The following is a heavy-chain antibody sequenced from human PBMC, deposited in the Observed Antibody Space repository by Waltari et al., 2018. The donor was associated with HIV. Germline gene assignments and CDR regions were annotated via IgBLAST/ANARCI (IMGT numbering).Heavy chain of an antibody. CDR2: ISYDGGNK. Sequence: QVQLVESGGGVVHPGRSLRLSCAASGFTFSGYDMHWVRQAPGKGLEWGAVISYDGGNKYFADSFDGRFTISRDNSKNTLYLQMNSLRAEDTAVYYCAKVKPDYGDYLYYFDYWGQGTLATVSS. D-gene: IGHD4-17*01. CDR3: AKVKPDYGDYLYYFDY. V-gene: IGHV3-30*18. J-gene: IGHJ4*02. CDR1: GFTFSGYD.